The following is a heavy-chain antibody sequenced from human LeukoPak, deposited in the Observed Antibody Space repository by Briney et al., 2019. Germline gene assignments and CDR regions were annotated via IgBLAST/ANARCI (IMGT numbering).Heavy chain of an antibody. Sequence: SETLSLTCTVYGGSLSSTNNYWGWIRQPPGEGLEWIGSLSYNGGTYYNPSLESRVTISVDTSKNQYSLKLISVTAADTALYYCARQRSPCSGGACYFDYWGQGTLVTVSS. V-gene: IGHV4-39*01. CDR2: LSYNGGT. D-gene: IGHD2-15*01. J-gene: IGHJ4*02. CDR1: GGSLSSTNNY. CDR3: ARQRSPCSGGACYFDY.